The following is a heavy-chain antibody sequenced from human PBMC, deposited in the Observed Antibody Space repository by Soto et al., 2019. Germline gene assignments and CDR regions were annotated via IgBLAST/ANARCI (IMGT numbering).Heavy chain of an antibody. CDR3: ARKSGSYYYYYYYGMDV. CDR1: GGSFSGYY. V-gene: IGHV4-34*01. D-gene: IGHD1-26*01. J-gene: IGHJ6*02. CDR2: INHSGST. Sequence: QVQLQQWGAGLLKPSETLSLTCAVYGGSFSGYYWSWIRQPPGKGLEWIGEINHSGSTNYHPSLKSRVTISVDTSKNQFSLKLSSVTAADTAVYYCARKSGSYYYYYYYGMDVWGQGTTVTVSS.